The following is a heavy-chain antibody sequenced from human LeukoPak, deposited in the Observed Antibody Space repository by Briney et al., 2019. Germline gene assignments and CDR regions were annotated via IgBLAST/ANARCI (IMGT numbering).Heavy chain of an antibody. J-gene: IGHJ3*02. V-gene: IGHV3-9*03. D-gene: IGHD2-15*01. CDR1: GFTFDDYA. CDR2: ISWNSGSI. CDR3: ASQKLGYCSGGSCYGDAFDI. Sequence: PGRSLRLSYAASGFTFDDYAMHWVRQAPGKGLEWVSGISWNSGSIGYADSVKGRFTISRDNAKNSLYLQMNSLRAEDMALYYCASQKLGYCSGGSCYGDAFDIWGQGTMVTVSS.